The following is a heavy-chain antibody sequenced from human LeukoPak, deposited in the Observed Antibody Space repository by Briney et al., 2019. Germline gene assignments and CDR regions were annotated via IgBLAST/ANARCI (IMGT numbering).Heavy chain of an antibody. CDR1: RFTFSSYA. CDR3: ARDPYSSGWSTFDY. D-gene: IGHD6-19*01. V-gene: IGHV3-30*04. CDR2: ISYDGGHK. J-gene: IGHJ4*02. Sequence: GGSLRLSCAASRFTFSSYAMHWVRQAPGKGLEWVAVISYDGGHKYYADSVKGRFTISRYNSKNTLYLQMNSLRAEDTAIYYCARDPYSSGWSTFDYWGQGTLVSVSS.